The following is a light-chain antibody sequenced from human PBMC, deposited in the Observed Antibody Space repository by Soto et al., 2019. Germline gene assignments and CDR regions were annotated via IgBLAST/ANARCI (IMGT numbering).Light chain of an antibody. CDR1: QTISSW. Sequence: TQSPSTLSGSVGDRVTITCRASQTISSWLAWYQQKPGQAPRLLIYGASSRATDIPDRFSGSGSGTDFTLTISRLEPEDFAAYYCQQYGSSPGTFGQGTKVDLK. CDR2: GAS. CDR3: QQYGSSPGT. J-gene: IGKJ1*01. V-gene: IGKV3-20*01.